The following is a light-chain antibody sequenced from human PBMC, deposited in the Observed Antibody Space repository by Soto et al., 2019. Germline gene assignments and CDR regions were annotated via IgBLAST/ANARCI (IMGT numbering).Light chain of an antibody. V-gene: IGKV1-9*01. CDR1: QGISSY. CDR3: QQLNSFPYT. Sequence: DIQLTQSPSFLSASVGDRVNITCRASQGISSYVAWYQQKPGKAPNLLIYAASTLQSGVPSRFSGTRSGTEFTLTISSLQPEDFATYYCQQLNSFPYTFGQGTNLEIK. CDR2: AAS. J-gene: IGKJ2*01.